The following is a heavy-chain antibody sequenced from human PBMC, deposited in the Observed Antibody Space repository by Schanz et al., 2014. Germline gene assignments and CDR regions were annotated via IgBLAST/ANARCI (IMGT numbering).Heavy chain of an antibody. V-gene: IGHV1-69*09. D-gene: IGHD5-12*01. J-gene: IGHJ3*02. CDR3: ARGGGPEDVFDI. CDR1: GYNITSND. Sequence: VQLVQSGAEVKKPGASVKVSCKASGYNITSNDVTWVRQAPGQGLEWMGRIIPILGIANYAQKFQGRVTITADRSTSTAYMELRSLRSDDTAVYYCARGGGPEDVFDIWGQGTMVTVSS. CDR2: IIPILGIA.